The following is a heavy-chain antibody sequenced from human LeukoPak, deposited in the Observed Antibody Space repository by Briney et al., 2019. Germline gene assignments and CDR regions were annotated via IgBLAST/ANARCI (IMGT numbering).Heavy chain of an antibody. CDR1: GFTFSSYD. CDR2: IGDSGGST. V-gene: IGHV3-23*01. D-gene: IGHD3-3*01. J-gene: IGHJ4*02. Sequence: GGSLTLSCAASGFTFSSYDMTWVRQTPGKGLEWVSSIGDSGGSTYSADSVKGRFTISRDNSKNTLYLQMSSLRVEDTAVYYCAAGGSFYDFWSGSNMYYFDYWGQGTLVTVSS. CDR3: AAGGSFYDFWSGSNMYYFDY.